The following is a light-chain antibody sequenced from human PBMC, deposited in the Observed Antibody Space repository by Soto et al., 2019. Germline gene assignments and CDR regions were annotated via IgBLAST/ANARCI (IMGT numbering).Light chain of an antibody. V-gene: IGLV2-14*03. CDR3: SSYTSSSTLVV. J-gene: IGLJ2*01. CDR1: SSDVGGYSY. CDR2: DVT. Sequence: QSVLTQPASVSGSPGQSITISCTGTSSDVGGYSYVSWYQQHPGKAPKLLIFDVTNRPSGVSNRFSGSKSGYTASLTISGLQAEDEADYYCSSYTSSSTLVVFGGGTK.